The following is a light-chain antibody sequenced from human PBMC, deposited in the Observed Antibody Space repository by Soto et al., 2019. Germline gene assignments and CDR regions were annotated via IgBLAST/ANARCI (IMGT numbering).Light chain of an antibody. V-gene: IGKV3-11*01. CDR2: DAS. Sequence: EIVLTQSPAALSLSPRERATLSCRASHSVDTYLAWYQQKPGQPPRLLIYDASNRATGIPDRFSGSGSGTEFTLTISSLESEDFAVYYCQQRSNWPLYTFGPGNKLEIK. CDR3: QQRSNWPLYT. CDR1: HSVDTY. J-gene: IGKJ2*01.